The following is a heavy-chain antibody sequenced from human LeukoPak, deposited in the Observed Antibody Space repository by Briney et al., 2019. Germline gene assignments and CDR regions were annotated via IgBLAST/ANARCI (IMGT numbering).Heavy chain of an antibody. CDR1: GLTFSNYG. Sequence: GGSLRLSCVASGLTFSNYGMHWVRQAPGKGLEWVAVISDDGSNKYYPDSAKGRLTISRDNSKSTLNLQMDSLRIEDTAVYYCAIVGYTGSYMYAFDMWGQGTMVTVSS. D-gene: IGHD1-26*01. V-gene: IGHV3-30*03. J-gene: IGHJ3*02. CDR2: ISDDGSNK. CDR3: AIVGYTGSYMYAFDM.